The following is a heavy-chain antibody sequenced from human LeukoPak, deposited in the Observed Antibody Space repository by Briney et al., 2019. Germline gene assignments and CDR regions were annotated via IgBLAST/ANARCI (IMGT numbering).Heavy chain of an antibody. Sequence: GESLRLSCGAFGFSFSRSWMTWVRQAPGKGLEWVASINQGGSVKHYMDSVKGRFTISRDNFKNSVFLQMNSLRAEDTAVYYCAKLLGDVTTFDYWGQGTLVTVSS. CDR1: GFSFSRSW. V-gene: IGHV3-7*01. CDR2: INQGGSVK. D-gene: IGHD3-16*01. J-gene: IGHJ4*02. CDR3: AKLLGDVTTFDY.